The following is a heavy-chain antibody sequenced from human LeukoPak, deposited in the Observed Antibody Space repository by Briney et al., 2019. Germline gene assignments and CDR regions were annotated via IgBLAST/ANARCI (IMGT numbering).Heavy chain of an antibody. Sequence: GGSLNLSCAASGFTFSGSAIHWVRQSSGKGLEWVGKIDKKDKGYATATAYAASVKGRFTISRDDSINTAYLQMKSLKTEDTALYYCTRDSGTYNWFDPWGQGTLVTVSS. V-gene: IGHV3-73*01. CDR1: GFTFSGSA. D-gene: IGHD1-26*01. J-gene: IGHJ5*02. CDR3: TRDSGTYNWFDP. CDR2: IDKKDKGYATAT.